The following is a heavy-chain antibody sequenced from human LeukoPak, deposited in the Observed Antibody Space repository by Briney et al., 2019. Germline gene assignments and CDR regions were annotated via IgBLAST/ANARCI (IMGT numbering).Heavy chain of an antibody. V-gene: IGHV4-30-2*01. CDR1: GGSISSGGYS. Sequence: SETLSLTCAVSGGSISSGGYSWSWIRQPPGKGLEWIGYIYHSGSTYYNPSLKSRVTISVDRSKNQFSLKLSSVTAADTAVYYCARAPRPDAFDIWGQGTMVTVSS. D-gene: IGHD6-6*01. CDR2: IYHSGST. CDR3: ARAPRPDAFDI. J-gene: IGHJ3*02.